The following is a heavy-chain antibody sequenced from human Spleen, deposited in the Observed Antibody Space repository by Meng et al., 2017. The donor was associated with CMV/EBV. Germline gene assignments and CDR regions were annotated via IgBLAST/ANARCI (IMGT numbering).Heavy chain of an antibody. Sequence: ASGFNFAATDWVWRGHAPGNELEWLSYTNDGGASNYPDSVKGRFTASRANANKSLYLEMNSLRVDETANYYCAGANGLEQGGFFDPWGQGTLVTVSS. CDR2: TNDGGAS. CDR1: GFNFAATD. CDR3: AGANGLEQGGFFDP. V-gene: IGHV3-11*04. J-gene: IGHJ5*02. D-gene: IGHD2-8*01.